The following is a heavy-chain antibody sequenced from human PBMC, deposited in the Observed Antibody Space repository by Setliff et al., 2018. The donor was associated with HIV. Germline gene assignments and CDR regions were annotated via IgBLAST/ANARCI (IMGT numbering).Heavy chain of an antibody. Sequence: PSETLSLTCTVSGGSISSSSYYWGWIRQPPGKGLEWIGSIYYSGSTYYNPSLKSRVTISVDTSKNQFSLKLGSVTAADTAVYYCARDRWNHGIIIAVADWFDPWGQGTLVTVSS. J-gene: IGHJ5*02. CDR2: IYYSGST. V-gene: IGHV4-39*07. CDR3: ARDRWNHGIIIAVADWFDP. CDR1: GGSISSSSYY. D-gene: IGHD6-19*01.